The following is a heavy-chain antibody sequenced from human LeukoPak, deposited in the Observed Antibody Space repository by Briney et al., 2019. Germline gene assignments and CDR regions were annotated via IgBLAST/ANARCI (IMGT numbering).Heavy chain of an antibody. J-gene: IGHJ4*02. CDR1: GGSISSYY. CDR3: ARALDINYYDSSGSLFDY. Sequence: SETLSLTCTVSGGSISSYYWSWIRQPPGKGLEWIGYIYYSGSTNYNPSLKSRVTISVDTSKNQFSLKLSSVTAADTAVYYCARALDINYYDSSGSLFDYWGQGTLVTVSS. D-gene: IGHD3-22*01. CDR2: IYYSGST. V-gene: IGHV4-59*01.